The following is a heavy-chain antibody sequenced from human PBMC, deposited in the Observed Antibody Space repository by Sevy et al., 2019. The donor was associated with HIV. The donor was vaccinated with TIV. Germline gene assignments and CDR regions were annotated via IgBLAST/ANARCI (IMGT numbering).Heavy chain of an antibody. J-gene: IGHJ4*02. CDR3: ARELWPGDY. CDR2: INQDGSQK. CDR1: GFTFNNYF. Sequence: GGSLRLSCAASGFTFNNYFMGWVRKAPGKGLEWIANINQDGSQKNYVDSVNGRFTITRDNARNLVSLQMNSLRVDDTAVYYCARELWPGDYWGQGTLVTVSS. V-gene: IGHV3-7*01. D-gene: IGHD2-21*01.